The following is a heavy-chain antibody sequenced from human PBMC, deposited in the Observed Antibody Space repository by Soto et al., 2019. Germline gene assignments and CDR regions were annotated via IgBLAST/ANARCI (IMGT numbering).Heavy chain of an antibody. CDR2: IYYSGST. CDR1: GGSISSYY. Sequence: SETLSLTCTVSGGSISSYYWSWIRQPPGKGLEWIGYIYYSGSTNYNPSLKSRVTISVDTSKNQFSLKLSSVTAADTAVYYCARGVADYGGNSDWGQGTLVTVSS. CDR3: ARGVADYGGNSD. J-gene: IGHJ4*02. D-gene: IGHD4-17*01. V-gene: IGHV4-59*01.